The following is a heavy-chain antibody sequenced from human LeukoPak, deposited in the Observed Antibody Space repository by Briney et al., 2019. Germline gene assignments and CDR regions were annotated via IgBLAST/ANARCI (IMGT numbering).Heavy chain of an antibody. Sequence: PGGSLRLSCAASGFTFSSYSMNWVRQAPGKGLEWVSSISSSSSYIYYADSVKGRFTISRDNAKNSLYLQMNSLRAEDTAVYYCARDKRGVVVVPAAPYYYYMDVWGKGTTVTISS. J-gene: IGHJ6*03. CDR2: ISSSSSYI. CDR1: GFTFSSYS. CDR3: ARDKRGVVVVPAAPYYYYMDV. D-gene: IGHD2-2*01. V-gene: IGHV3-21*01.